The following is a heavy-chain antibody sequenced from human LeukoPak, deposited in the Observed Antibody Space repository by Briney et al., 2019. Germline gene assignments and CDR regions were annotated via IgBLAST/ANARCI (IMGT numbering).Heavy chain of an antibody. CDR1: GGSISSGGYY. Sequence: PSETLSLTCAVSGGSISSGGYYWSWIRQHPGKGLEWIGYIYYSGSTYYNPSLKSRVTISVDTSKNQFSLKLSSVTAADTAVYYCARGRLAARQNYFDYWGQGTLVTVSS. CDR3: ARGRLAARQNYFDY. CDR2: IYYSGST. D-gene: IGHD6-6*01. J-gene: IGHJ4*02. V-gene: IGHV4-31*11.